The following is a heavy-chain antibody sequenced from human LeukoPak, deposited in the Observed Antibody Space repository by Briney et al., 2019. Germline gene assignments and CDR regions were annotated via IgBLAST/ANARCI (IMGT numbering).Heavy chain of an antibody. CDR1: GITVSTNY. J-gene: IGHJ4*02. V-gene: IGHV3-66*04. CDR2: IYSGGGT. Sequence: TGGSLRLSCAASGITVSTNYMSWVRQAPGKGLEWVSIIYSGGGTYYADSVKGRFTISRENSKNTLWLQMNSLRAEDTAVYYCARLHYDVLTGPFDYWGQGTLVNVSS. D-gene: IGHD3-9*01. CDR3: ARLHYDVLTGPFDY.